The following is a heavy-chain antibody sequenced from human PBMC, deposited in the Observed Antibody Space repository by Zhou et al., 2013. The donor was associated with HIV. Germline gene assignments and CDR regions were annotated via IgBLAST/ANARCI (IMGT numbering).Heavy chain of an antibody. CDR3: AREGPRYIAAAGTDYYYYMDV. CDR1: GGTFSSYA. Sequence: QVQLVQSGAEVKKPGSSVKVSCKASGGTFSSYAISWVRQAPGQGLEWMGGIIPIFGTANYAQKFQGRVTITTDESTSTAYMELSSLRSEDTAVYYCAREGPRYIAAAGTDYYYYMDVWGKGTTVTVSS. V-gene: IGHV1-69*05. CDR2: IIPIFGTA. J-gene: IGHJ6*03. D-gene: IGHD6-13*01.